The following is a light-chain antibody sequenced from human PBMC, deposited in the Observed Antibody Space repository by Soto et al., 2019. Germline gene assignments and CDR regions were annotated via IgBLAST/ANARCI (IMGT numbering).Light chain of an antibody. Sequence: SYELTQPLSVSVALGQTARITCGGNNIGSKNVHWYQHKPGQAPVLVIYRDTNRPSGIPERFSGSNSGNTATLTISRAQAGDEADYYCQVWDSSTVVIGGGTKLTVL. CDR1: NIGSKN. V-gene: IGLV3-9*01. CDR3: QVWDSSTVV. J-gene: IGLJ2*01. CDR2: RDT.